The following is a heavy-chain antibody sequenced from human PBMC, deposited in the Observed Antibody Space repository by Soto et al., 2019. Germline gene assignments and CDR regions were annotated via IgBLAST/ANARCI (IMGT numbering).Heavy chain of an antibody. J-gene: IGHJ4*02. V-gene: IGHV3-53*01. D-gene: IGHD3-22*01. CDR2: IYSGGST. Sequence: GGSLRLSCASSGFTVSSNYMSWVRQAPGKGLEWVSVIYSGGSTYYADSVKGRFTISRDNSKNTLYLQMNSLRAEDTAVYYCARDASYYDSSGYYPLDYWGQGTLVTFSS. CDR3: ARDASYYDSSGYYPLDY. CDR1: GFTVSSNY.